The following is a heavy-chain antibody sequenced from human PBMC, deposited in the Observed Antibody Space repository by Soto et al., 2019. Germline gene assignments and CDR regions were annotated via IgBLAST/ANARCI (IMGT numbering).Heavy chain of an antibody. CDR2: ISHLEST. V-gene: IGHV4-30-2*06. Sequence: SETLSLTCTVSGASISYGGFSWSWIRQSPGKGLEWIGYISHLESTYFHPSFKSRLTMSIDRTRNQFSLKLSSVTAADMAVYYCARGGGYDSFDYWGQGVLVTSPQ. CDR1: GASISYGGFS. CDR3: ARGGGYDSFDY. D-gene: IGHD5-12*01. J-gene: IGHJ4*02.